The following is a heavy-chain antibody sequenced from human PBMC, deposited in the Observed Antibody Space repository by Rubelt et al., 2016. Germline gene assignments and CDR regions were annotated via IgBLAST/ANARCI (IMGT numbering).Heavy chain of an antibody. CDR3: ARGRAFGVVFGY. CDR2: INHSGST. CDR1: GGSFSGYY. D-gene: IGHD3-3*01. J-gene: IGHJ4*02. V-gene: IGHV4-34*01. Sequence: QVQLQQWGAGLLKPSETLSLTCAVYGGSFSGYYWSWIRQPPGKGLEWIGEINHSGSTNYNPPRKIRGTISVDTSKNQFSLKLSSVPAADTAVYYCARGRAFGVVFGYWGQGTLVTVSS.